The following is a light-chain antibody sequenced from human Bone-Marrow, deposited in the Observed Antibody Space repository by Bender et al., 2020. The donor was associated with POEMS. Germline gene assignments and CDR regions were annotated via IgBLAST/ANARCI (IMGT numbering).Light chain of an antibody. CDR1: ALPKQY. Sequence: SYELTQQPSVSVSPGQTARITCSGDALPKQYAYWYQQKPGQAPLLVIYKDSERPSGIPERFSGSSSGTKVTLTISRVQAEDEADYYCQSADSSSSSVVFGGGTKLTVL. J-gene: IGLJ2*01. CDR2: KDS. V-gene: IGLV3-25*03. CDR3: QSADSSSSSVV.